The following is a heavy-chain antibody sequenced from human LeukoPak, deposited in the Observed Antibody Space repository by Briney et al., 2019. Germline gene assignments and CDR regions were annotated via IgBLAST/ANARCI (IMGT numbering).Heavy chain of an antibody. V-gene: IGHV3-21*01. J-gene: IGHJ4*02. CDR1: GFTFSSHA. CDR2: ISSGSDFI. D-gene: IGHD2/OR15-2a*01. Sequence: GGSLRLSCAASGFTFSSHAMNWVRQAPGKGLEWVSSISSGSDFIYYADLLKGRFTISRDNAKDSLYLQMNSLTADDTAVYHCARTLSRSAGDYWGQGTLVTVSS. CDR3: ARTLSRSAGDY.